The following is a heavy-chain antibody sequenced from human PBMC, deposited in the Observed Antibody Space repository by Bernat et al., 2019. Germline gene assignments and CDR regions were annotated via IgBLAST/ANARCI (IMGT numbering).Heavy chain of an antibody. V-gene: IGHV3-48*03. Sequence: EVQLVESGGGLVQPGGSLRLSCAASGFTFSSYEMNWVRQAPGKGLEWVSYISSSGSTIYYADSVKGRFTISRDNAKNSLYLQMNSLRAEDTAVYYCARALSSSWYGYYYYYYGMDVWGQATTVTVSS. CDR1: GFTFSSYE. J-gene: IGHJ6*02. D-gene: IGHD6-13*01. CDR2: ISSSGSTI. CDR3: ARALSSSWYGYYYYYYGMDV.